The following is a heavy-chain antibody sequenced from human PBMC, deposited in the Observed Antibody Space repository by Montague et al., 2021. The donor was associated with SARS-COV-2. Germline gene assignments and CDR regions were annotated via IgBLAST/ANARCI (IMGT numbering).Heavy chain of an antibody. V-gene: IGHV4-39*01. CDR2: IYYNGST. D-gene: IGHD3-3*01. CDR1: GVSIRNSVYY. Sequence: SETLSLTCSVSGVSIRNSVYYWGWIRQSPGKGLEWIGSIYYNGSTYYSPSLKSRAILSMDTSKNHFSLTLRSVTAADTSVYYCARHWRFSRDPFEYWGQGTLVTVSS. CDR3: ARHWRFSRDPFEY. J-gene: IGHJ4*02.